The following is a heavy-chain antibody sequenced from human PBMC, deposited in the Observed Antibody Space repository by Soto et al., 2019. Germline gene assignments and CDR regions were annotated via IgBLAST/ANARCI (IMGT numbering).Heavy chain of an antibody. V-gene: IGHV1-58*01. CDR3: AKAHSSSSRSRGIFYYFDY. D-gene: IGHD6-13*01. Sequence: SVKVSCKASGFTFTSSAVQWVRQARGQRLEWIGWIVVGSGNTNYAQKFQERVTITRDMSTSTAYMELSSLRSEDTAVYYCAKAHSSSSRSRGIFYYFDYWGQGTLVTVSS. J-gene: IGHJ4*02. CDR2: IVVGSGNT. CDR1: GFTFTSSA.